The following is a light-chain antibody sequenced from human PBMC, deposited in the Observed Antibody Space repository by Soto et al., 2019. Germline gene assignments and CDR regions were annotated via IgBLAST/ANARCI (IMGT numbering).Light chain of an antibody. Sequence: SYELTQSPSVSVAPGETARITCGGVNIGSRSVHWYQRRPGQSPLLVIYYDSDRPSGIPERFSGSNSGNTATLTISGVQAGDEADYYWRVWDAASYHPVFGGGTKRTVL. CDR3: RVWDAASYHPV. J-gene: IGLJ3*02. CDR1: NIGSRS. CDR2: YDS. V-gene: IGLV3-21*04.